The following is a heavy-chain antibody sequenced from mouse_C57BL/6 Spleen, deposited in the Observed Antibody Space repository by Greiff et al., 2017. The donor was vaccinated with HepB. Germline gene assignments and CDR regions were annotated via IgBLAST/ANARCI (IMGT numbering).Heavy chain of an antibody. Sequence: QVHVKQSGPGLVQPSQSLSITCTVSGFSLTSYGVHWVRQPPGKGLEWLGVIWSGGSTDYNAAFISILSISKDNSKSQVFFKMNSLQADDTAIYYCAGDYDGYAMDYWGQGTSVTVSS. CDR2: IWSGGST. CDR1: GFSLTSYG. J-gene: IGHJ4*01. V-gene: IGHV2-4*01. D-gene: IGHD2-4*01. CDR3: AGDYDGYAMDY.